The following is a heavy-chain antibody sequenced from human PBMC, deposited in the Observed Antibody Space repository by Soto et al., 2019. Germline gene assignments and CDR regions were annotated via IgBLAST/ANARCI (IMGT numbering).Heavy chain of an antibody. CDR2: IIPLFGTA. J-gene: IGHJ5*02. CDR3: ARDNGRAGSFDP. CDR1: GGTFSNYA. D-gene: IGHD6-13*01. V-gene: IGHV1-69*13. Sequence: ASVKVSCKASGGTFSNYAINWVRQAPGQGLEWMGGIIPLFGTANYAQKFQGRVTITADESTSTAYLDLSSLRSEDTAVYYCARDNGRAGSFDPWGQGTLVTVSS.